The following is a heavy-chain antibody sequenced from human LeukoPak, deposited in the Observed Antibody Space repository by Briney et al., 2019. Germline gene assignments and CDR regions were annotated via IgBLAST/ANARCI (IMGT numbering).Heavy chain of an antibody. CDR2: TYYMSKWYN. CDR3: ARDGVGAAAGVVAY. CDR1: GDSVSSNSAA. V-gene: IGHV6-1*01. D-gene: IGHD6-13*01. Sequence: SQTLSLTCAISGDSVSSNSAAWTWIRQSPSRGLEWLGRTYYMSKWYNDYAVSVKSRMTINPDPSKNQFSLQLNSVTPEDTAVYYCARDGVGAAAGVVAYWGQGTLVTVSS. J-gene: IGHJ4*02.